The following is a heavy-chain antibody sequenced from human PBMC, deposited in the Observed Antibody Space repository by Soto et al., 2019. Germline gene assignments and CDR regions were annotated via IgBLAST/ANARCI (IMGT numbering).Heavy chain of an antibody. Sequence: SETLSLTCTFSVDSLSRADYCCSWIRQAPEKGLEWIGYICYSGSTYHNPSLKSRTSMSVDTSKRQFSLTLTSVTAADTAVYYCAREERGLFDYWGQGRLVSVS. J-gene: IGHJ4*02. D-gene: IGHD1-1*01. V-gene: IGHV4-30-4*08. CDR3: AREERGLFDY. CDR1: VDSLSRADYC. CDR2: ICYSGST.